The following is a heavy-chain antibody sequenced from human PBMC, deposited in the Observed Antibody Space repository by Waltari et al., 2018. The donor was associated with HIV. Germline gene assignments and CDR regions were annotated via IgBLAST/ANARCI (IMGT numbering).Heavy chain of an antibody. V-gene: IGHV3-66*01. J-gene: IGHJ6*02. D-gene: IGHD2-8*01. CDR3: ARDPAAGRVNGPYYYGLDV. CDR2: INSDERT. Sequence: EVQLVESGGGSVQTGKSLSLSCADTGFLVSSNYMSWVRQAPGKGLEWVSAINSDERTNYADSVKGRFTISREKSTNALYLQMSSLKVEDTAVYYCARDPAAGRVNGPYYYGLDVWGRGTTVTVSS. CDR1: GFLVSSNY.